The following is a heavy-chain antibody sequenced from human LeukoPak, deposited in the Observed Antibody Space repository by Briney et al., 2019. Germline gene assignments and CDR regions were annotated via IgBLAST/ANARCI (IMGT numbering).Heavy chain of an antibody. CDR3: ARRAFLCSGGSCYGRFFDY. D-gene: IGHD2-15*01. J-gene: IGHJ4*02. CDR1: GGSISSSSYY. Sequence: PSETLSLTCTVSGGSISSSSYYWGWVRQPPGTGREWLGSIYYRGSTYYNPSLKSRVTISVDTSKNQFSLKLSSVTAADTAVYYCARRAFLCSGGSCYGRFFDYWGQGTLVTVSS. V-gene: IGHV4-39*01. CDR2: IYYRGST.